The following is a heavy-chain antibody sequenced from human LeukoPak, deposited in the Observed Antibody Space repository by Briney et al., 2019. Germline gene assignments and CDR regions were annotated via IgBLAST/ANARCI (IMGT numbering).Heavy chain of an antibody. CDR3: ATMRRYYYDSSGPDAFDL. CDR1: GYTFTGYY. D-gene: IGHD3-22*01. Sequence: ASVKVSCKASGYTFTGYYIHWVRQAPGQGLEWMGWINPNSGGTNYAQNFQGSITMTRDTFISTAYMELSRLRSDDTAVYYCATMRRYYYDSSGPDAFDLWGQGTMVTVSS. V-gene: IGHV1-2*02. CDR2: INPNSGGT. J-gene: IGHJ3*01.